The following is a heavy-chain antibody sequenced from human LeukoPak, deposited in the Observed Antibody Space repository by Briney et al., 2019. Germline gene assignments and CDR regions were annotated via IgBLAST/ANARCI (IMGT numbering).Heavy chain of an antibody. CDR1: GYTFTSYD. V-gene: IGHV1-8*01. Sequence: ASVKVSCKASGYTFTSYDINWVRQATGQGLEWMGWMNPNSGNPGYAQKFQGRVTMTRNTSISTAYMELSSLRSEDTAVYYCARRYCSSTSCRYNWFDPWGQGTLVTVSS. CDR2: MNPNSGNP. CDR3: ARRYCSSTSCRYNWFDP. D-gene: IGHD2-2*01. J-gene: IGHJ5*02.